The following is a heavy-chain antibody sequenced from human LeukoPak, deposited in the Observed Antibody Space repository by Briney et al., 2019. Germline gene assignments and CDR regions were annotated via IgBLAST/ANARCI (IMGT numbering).Heavy chain of an antibody. CDR1: GFTFSSYG. Sequence: GGSLRLSCAASGFTFSSYGMHWVRQAPGKGLEWVAVIWYDGSNKYYADSVKGRFTISRDNSKNTPYLQMNSLRAEDTAVYYCAKIWNDEDYWGQGTLVTVSS. CDR3: AKIWNDEDY. CDR2: IWYDGSNK. D-gene: IGHD1-1*01. V-gene: IGHV3-33*06. J-gene: IGHJ4*02.